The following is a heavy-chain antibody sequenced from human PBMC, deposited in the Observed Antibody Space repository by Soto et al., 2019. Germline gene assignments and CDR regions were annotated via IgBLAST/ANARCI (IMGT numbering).Heavy chain of an antibody. J-gene: IGHJ6*02. CDR3: ARGGYYDCSGSRNYFYYGMNV. CDR1: GYTFGSYG. V-gene: IGHV1-18*01. CDR2: VSPYDGYT. Sequence: ASVKVSCKASGYTFGSYGINWVRQAPGQGLEWLGWVSPYDGYTNYAQILQGRVSMTTDTSTKTAYMEVRSLRSDDTAVYYCARGGYYDCSGSRNYFYYGMNVWGQGTSVPVSS. D-gene: IGHD3-3*01.